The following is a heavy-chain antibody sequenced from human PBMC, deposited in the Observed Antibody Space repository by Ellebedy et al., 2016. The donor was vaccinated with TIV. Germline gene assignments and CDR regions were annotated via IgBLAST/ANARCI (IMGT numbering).Heavy chain of an antibody. Sequence: PGGSLRLSCAASGFTFSSYGMHWVRQAPGRGLEWVAVIWYDGSNKYYADSVTGRFTISRDNSKNTLYLQMNSLRAEDTAIYYCARDLSPMIVGQTGPHYGMDVWGQGTTVTVSS. J-gene: IGHJ6*02. V-gene: IGHV3-33*01. CDR3: ARDLSPMIVGQTGPHYGMDV. CDR2: IWYDGSNK. CDR1: GFTFSSYG. D-gene: IGHD3-22*01.